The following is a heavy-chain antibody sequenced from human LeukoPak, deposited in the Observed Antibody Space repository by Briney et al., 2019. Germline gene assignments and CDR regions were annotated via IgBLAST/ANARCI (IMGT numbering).Heavy chain of an antibody. V-gene: IGHV3-13*01. Sequence: PGGSLRLSCAASGFTFISFDMHWVRQPPGQGLEWVSTIGTASDTYYPGSVEGRFTLSRDNAKNSLYLQMNSLTAGDTAVYYCARGPPRGKYYYMDVWGKGTTVTVSS. CDR1: GFTFISFD. J-gene: IGHJ6*03. D-gene: IGHD1-1*01. CDR3: ARGPPRGKYYYMDV. CDR2: IGTASDT.